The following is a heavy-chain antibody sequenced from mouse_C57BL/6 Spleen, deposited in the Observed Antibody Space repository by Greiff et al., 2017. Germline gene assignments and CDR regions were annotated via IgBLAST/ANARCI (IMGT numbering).Heavy chain of an antibody. J-gene: IGHJ3*01. Sequence: DVKLQESGPGLVKPSQSLSLTCSVTGYSITSGYYWNWIRQFPGNKLEWMGYISYDGSNNYNPSLKNRISITRDTSKNQFFLKLNSVTTEDTATYYCARGGDDGYLPFAYWGQGTLVTVSA. CDR3: ARGGDDGYLPFAY. V-gene: IGHV3-6*01. D-gene: IGHD2-3*01. CDR2: ISYDGSN. CDR1: GYSITSGYY.